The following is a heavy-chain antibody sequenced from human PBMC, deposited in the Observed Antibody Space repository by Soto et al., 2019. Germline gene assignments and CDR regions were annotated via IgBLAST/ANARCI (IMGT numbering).Heavy chain of an antibody. CDR2: ISGSDGKT. CDR3: ARWSYLDY. J-gene: IGHJ4*02. V-gene: IGHV3-23*01. D-gene: IGHD3-3*01. Sequence: GGSLRLSGAASGFSFGSYALSWVRQAPGKGLEWVSTISGSDGKTFYADSVKGRFSISRDTSQNTLYLQMNSLRADDTAIYYCARWSYLDYWGQGTRVTVSS. CDR1: GFSFGSYA.